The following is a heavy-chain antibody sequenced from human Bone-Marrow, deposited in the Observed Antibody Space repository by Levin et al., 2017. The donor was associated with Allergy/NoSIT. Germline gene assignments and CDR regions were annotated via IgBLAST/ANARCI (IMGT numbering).Heavy chain of an antibody. Sequence: GGSLRLSCAASGFTFSNAWMNWVRQAPGKGLEWVGRIKSKTDGGTTDYAAPVKGRFTISRDDSKNTLYLQMNSLKTEDTAVYYCTTDFPYPPPPDYGDYVGRDFDLWGRGTLVTVSS. CDR2: IKSKTDGGTT. CDR1: GFTFSNAW. V-gene: IGHV3-15*07. D-gene: IGHD4-17*01. CDR3: TTDFPYPPPPDYGDYVGRDFDL. J-gene: IGHJ2*01.